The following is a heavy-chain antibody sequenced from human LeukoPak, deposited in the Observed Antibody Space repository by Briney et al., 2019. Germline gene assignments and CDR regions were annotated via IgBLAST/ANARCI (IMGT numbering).Heavy chain of an antibody. CDR1: GFTFSPYW. J-gene: IGHJ4*02. V-gene: IGHV3-74*01. CDR3: ARLWAKPPVYSGSYYAVDY. Sequence: PGGSLRLSCAASGFTFSPYWMHWVRQVPGKGLVWVSRINGDGSSIGYADSVKGRFTISRDNAKNTLYLQMNSLRAEDTAVYYCARLWAKPPVYSGSYYAVDYWGQGTLVTVSS. D-gene: IGHD1-26*01. CDR2: INGDGSSI.